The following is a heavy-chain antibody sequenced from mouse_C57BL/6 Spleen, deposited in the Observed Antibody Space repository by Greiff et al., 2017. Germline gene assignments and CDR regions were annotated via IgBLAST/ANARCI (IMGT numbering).Heavy chain of an antibody. CDR3: ARDIYYDYGGFAY. D-gene: IGHD2-4*01. CDR2: SRNKANDYTT. V-gene: IGHV7-1*01. CDR1: GFTFSDFY. Sequence: EVQLVESGGGLVQSGRSLRLSCATSGFTFSDFYMEWVRQAPGKGLEWIAASRNKANDYTTEYSASVKGRFIVSRDTSQSILYLQMNALRAEDTAIYYCARDIYYDYGGFAYWGQGTLVTVSA. J-gene: IGHJ3*01.